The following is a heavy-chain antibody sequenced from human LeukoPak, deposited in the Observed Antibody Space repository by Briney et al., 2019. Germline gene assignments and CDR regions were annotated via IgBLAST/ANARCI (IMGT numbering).Heavy chain of an antibody. V-gene: IGHV3-23*01. Sequence: GGSLRLSCAASGFTFSSYVMSWVRQAPGKGLEWVPAISGSGGSTYYADSVKGRFTISRDNSKNTLYLQMDSLRAEDTAVYYCAKDRITGTPYYFDYWGQGTLVTVSS. CDR2: ISGSGGST. J-gene: IGHJ4*02. CDR3: AKDRITGTPYYFDY. D-gene: IGHD1-20*01. CDR1: GFTFSSYV.